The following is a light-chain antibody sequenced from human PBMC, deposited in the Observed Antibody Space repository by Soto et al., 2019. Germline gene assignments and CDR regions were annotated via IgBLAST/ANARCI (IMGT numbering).Light chain of an antibody. CDR1: SSDVGGYNY. V-gene: IGLV2-8*01. Sequence: QSVLTQPPSASGSPGQSVTISCTGTSSDVGGYNYVSWYQQHPGKAPKLMIYEVSKRPSGVPDRFSGSKSGNTASLTVSGLQAEDEADYYCSSFAGSFYWVFGGGTKLNVL. CDR3: SSFAGSFYWV. CDR2: EVS. J-gene: IGLJ2*01.